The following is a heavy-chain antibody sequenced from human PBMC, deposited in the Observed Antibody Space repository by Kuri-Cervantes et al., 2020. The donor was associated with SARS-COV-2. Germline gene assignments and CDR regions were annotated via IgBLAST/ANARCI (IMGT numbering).Heavy chain of an antibody. CDR3: ARHNRIAVAGDVWFDP. V-gene: IGHV4-39*01. CDR1: GGSISSSSYY. CDR2: IYYSGST. D-gene: IGHD6-19*01. J-gene: IGHJ5*02. Sequence: ESLKISCTVSGGSISSSSYYWGWIRQPPGKGLEWIGSIYYSGSTYYNPSLKSQVTISVDTSKNQFSLKLSSVTAADTAVYYCARHNRIAVAGDVWFDPWGQGTLVTVSS.